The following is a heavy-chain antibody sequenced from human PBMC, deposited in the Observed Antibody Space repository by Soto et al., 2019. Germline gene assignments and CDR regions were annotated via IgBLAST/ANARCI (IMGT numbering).Heavy chain of an antibody. Sequence: TSETLSLTCTVSGGSISSGDYYWSWIRQPPGKGLEWIGYIYYSGSTYYNPSLKSRVTISVDTSKNQFSLKLSSVTAADTAVYYCAREYGNLYNWFDPWGQGTLVTVSS. D-gene: IGHD4-17*01. J-gene: IGHJ5*02. CDR1: GGSISSGDYY. V-gene: IGHV4-30-4*01. CDR2: IYYSGST. CDR3: AREYGNLYNWFDP.